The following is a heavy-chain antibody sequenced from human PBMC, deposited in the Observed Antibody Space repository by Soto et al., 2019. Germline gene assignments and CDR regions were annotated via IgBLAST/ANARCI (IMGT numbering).Heavy chain of an antibody. D-gene: IGHD4-17*01. J-gene: IGHJ4*02. CDR1: GFTVSSNY. Sequence: EVQLVESGGGLVQPGGSLRLSCAASGFTVSSNYMSWVRQAPGKGLEWVSVIYSGGSTYYADSVKGRFTISRDNSKNTLYLQMNSLSAEDTAVYYCARDYGDYRGGDYWGQGTLVTVSS. CDR2: IYSGGST. CDR3: ARDYGDYRGGDY. V-gene: IGHV3-66*01.